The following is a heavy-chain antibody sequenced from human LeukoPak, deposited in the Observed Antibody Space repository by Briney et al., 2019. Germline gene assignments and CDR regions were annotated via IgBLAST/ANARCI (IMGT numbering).Heavy chain of an antibody. D-gene: IGHD3-16*01. CDR1: GFTFGHSW. CDR3: TTEGGVWGYHALDI. J-gene: IGHJ3*02. Sequence: PGGSLRLSCAVSGFTFGHSWMSWVRQAPGKGLEWVGRIKTKSKGETTDYAAPVKGRFTISRDDLENTLYLQMNSLKTEDTAVYYCTTEGGVWGYHALDIWGQGTMVSVSS. V-gene: IGHV3-15*01. CDR2: IKTKSKGETT.